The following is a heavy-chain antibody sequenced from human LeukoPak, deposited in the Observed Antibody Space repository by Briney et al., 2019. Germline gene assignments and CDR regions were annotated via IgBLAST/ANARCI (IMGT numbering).Heavy chain of an antibody. V-gene: IGHV5-51*01. D-gene: IGHD3-3*01. CDR3: ARQSTQYDFYSRIDY. Sequence: GESLKISCKGSGYSFTSYWIGWVRQLPGKGLEWMGIIYPGDSDTRYSPSFQGQVTISADKSISTAYLQWSSLKASDTAIYYCARQSTQYDFYSRIDYWGQGTLVTVSS. CDR1: GYSFTSYW. CDR2: IYPGDSDT. J-gene: IGHJ4*02.